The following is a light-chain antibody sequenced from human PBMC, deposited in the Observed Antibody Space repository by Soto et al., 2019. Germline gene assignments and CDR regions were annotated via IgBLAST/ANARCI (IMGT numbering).Light chain of an antibody. Sequence: DTVLTQSPATLSVSQGERATLSCRASQNIKTNLAWYQHKPGQAPRLLIYGAFTGATGVPARFSGSGSGTEFTLTISSLQSEDFATDYCQQYNSWPRTFGQGTKVDIK. CDR3: QQYNSWPRT. CDR2: GAF. J-gene: IGKJ1*01. CDR1: QNIKTN. V-gene: IGKV3-15*01.